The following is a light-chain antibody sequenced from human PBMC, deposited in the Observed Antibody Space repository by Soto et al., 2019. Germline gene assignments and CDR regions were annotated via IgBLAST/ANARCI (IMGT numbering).Light chain of an antibody. J-gene: IGKJ2*01. CDR3: QQYNDSFPYT. CDR2: KAS. V-gene: IGKV1-5*03. CDR1: QSISTW. Sequence: DIQMTQSPSTLSASVGDRVTITCRASQSISTWLAWYQQKPGTAPKLLIYKASNLESGVPSRFSGSRSGTEFTLTVSSLQPDDFATYYCQQYNDSFPYTFGQGTKLEIK.